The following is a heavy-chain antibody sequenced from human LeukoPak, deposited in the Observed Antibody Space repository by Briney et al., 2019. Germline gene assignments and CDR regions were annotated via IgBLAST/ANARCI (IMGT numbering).Heavy chain of an antibody. Sequence: GGSLRLSCAASGITITTYWMSWVRQTPGKGLEWVANIKQDGSEKYYVDSVKGRFTISRDNAKNSLYLQMNSLRAEDTAVYFCARDGDGYNSPFDYWGQGTLVTVSA. V-gene: IGHV3-7*01. J-gene: IGHJ4*02. CDR1: GITITTYW. CDR2: IKQDGSEK. CDR3: ARDGDGYNSPFDY. D-gene: IGHD5-24*01.